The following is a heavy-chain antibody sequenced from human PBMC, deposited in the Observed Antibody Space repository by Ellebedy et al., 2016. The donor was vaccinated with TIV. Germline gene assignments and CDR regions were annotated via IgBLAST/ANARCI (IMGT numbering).Heavy chain of an antibody. CDR2: IYYSGST. CDR3: ARESQPVRRDYYYMDV. Sequence: GSLRLXXTVSGGSISSYYWSWIRQPPGKGLEWIGYIYYSGSTNYNPSLKSRVTISVDTSKNQFSLKLSSVTAADTAVYYCARESQPVRRDYYYMDVWGKGTSVTVSS. CDR1: GGSISSYY. D-gene: IGHD2-2*01. J-gene: IGHJ6*03. V-gene: IGHV4-59*12.